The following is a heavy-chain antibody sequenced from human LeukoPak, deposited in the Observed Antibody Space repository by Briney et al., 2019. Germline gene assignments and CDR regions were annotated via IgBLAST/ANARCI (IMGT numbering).Heavy chain of an antibody. V-gene: IGHV3-21*01. Sequence: PGGSLRLSCAASGFTFSSYSMNWVRQVPGKGLEWVSSISSSSSYIYYADSVKGRFTISRDNAKNSLYLQMNSLRAEDTAVYYCARDVMVRGGIVWFDPWGQGTLVTVSS. D-gene: IGHD3-10*01. CDR1: GFTFSSYS. J-gene: IGHJ5*02. CDR2: ISSSSSYI. CDR3: ARDVMVRGGIVWFDP.